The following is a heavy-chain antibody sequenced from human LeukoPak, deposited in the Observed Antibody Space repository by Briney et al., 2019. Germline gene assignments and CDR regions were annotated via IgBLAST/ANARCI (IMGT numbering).Heavy chain of an antibody. D-gene: IGHD3-10*01. CDR2: ISTSSSYI. Sequence: GGSLRLSCAASGFTFSSYSMNWVRQAPGKGLEWVSSISTSSSYIYYADTVKGRFTISRDNAKKSLYVQMNSLRAEDTAVYYCAKEVRGKTPITIWGQGTLVTVSS. CDR1: GFTFSSYS. CDR3: AKEVRGKTPITI. J-gene: IGHJ4*02. V-gene: IGHV3-21*04.